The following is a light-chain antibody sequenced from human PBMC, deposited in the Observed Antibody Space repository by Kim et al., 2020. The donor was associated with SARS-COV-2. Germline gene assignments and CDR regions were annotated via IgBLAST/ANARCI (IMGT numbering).Light chain of an antibody. V-gene: IGKV1-9*01. J-gene: IGKJ3*01. CDR3: RQVSSYPPVIFT. CDR1: PGFNSR. Sequence: GDRVTSACRASPGFNSRLAWYQQKPGKAPEPLIYATSTLHSGVPSRFSGSRSGTDFTLTISNLQPEDFATYYCRQVSSYPPVIFTFGPGTKVDIK. CDR2: ATS.